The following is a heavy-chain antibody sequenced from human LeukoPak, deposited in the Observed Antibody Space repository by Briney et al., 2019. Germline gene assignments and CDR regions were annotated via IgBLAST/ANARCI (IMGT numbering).Heavy chain of an antibody. D-gene: IGHD2-2*01. J-gene: IGHJ4*02. V-gene: IGHV1-2*02. CDR1: GYTFTGYY. CDR3: ARDRCSSTSCYGGFFGY. CDR2: INPNSGGT. Sequence: ASVKVSCKASGYTFTGYYMHWMRQAPGQGLEWMGWINPNSGGTNYAQKLQGRVTMTTDTSTSTAYMELRSLRSDDTAVYYCARDRCSSTSCYGGFFGYWGQGTLVTVSS.